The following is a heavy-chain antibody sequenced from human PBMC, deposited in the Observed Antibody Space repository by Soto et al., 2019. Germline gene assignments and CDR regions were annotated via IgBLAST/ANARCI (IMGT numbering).Heavy chain of an antibody. Sequence: GGSLRLSCAASGFTFSSYAMSWVRQAPGKGLEWVSAISGSGGSTYYADSVKGRFTISRDNSKNTLYLQMNSLRAEDTAVYYCAKPQKRSPTFVTPVTYYYYGMDVWGQGTTVTVSS. CDR1: GFTFSSYA. CDR2: ISGSGGST. D-gene: IGHD4-4*01. J-gene: IGHJ6*02. CDR3: AKPQKRSPTFVTPVTYYYYGMDV. V-gene: IGHV3-23*01.